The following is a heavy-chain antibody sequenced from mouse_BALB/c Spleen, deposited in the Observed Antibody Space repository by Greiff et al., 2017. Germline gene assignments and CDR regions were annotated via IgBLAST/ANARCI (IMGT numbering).Heavy chain of an antibody. CDR1: GFTFSSFG. V-gene: IGHV5-17*02. CDR3: ARDSTPYAMDY. J-gene: IGHJ4*01. D-gene: IGHD2-5*01. CDR2: ISSGSSTI. Sequence: EVMLVESGGGLVQPGGSRKLSCAASGFTFSSFGMHWVRQAPEKGLEWVAYISSGSSTIYYADTVKGRFTISRDNPKNTLFLQMTSLRSEDTAMYYCARDSTPYAMDYWGQGTSVTVSS.